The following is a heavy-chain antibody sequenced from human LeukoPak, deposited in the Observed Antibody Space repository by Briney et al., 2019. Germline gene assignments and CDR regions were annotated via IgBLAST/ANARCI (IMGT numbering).Heavy chain of an antibody. D-gene: IGHD6-6*01. Sequence: SETLSLTCTVSGGSISSYYWSWIRQPPGKGLEWIGYTYYSGSTNYNPSLKSRVTISVDTSKNQFSLKLSSVTAADTAVYYCARAALYDAFDIWGQGTMVTVSS. J-gene: IGHJ3*02. V-gene: IGHV4-59*01. CDR2: TYYSGST. CDR1: GGSISSYY. CDR3: ARAALYDAFDI.